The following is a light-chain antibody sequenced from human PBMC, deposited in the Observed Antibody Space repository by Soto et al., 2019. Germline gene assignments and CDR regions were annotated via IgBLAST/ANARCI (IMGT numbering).Light chain of an antibody. Sequence: QSGLTQPPSASGSPGQSVTISCTGTSSDVGAYNFVSWYQQHPGKAPKLIIYEVIKRPSGVPDRLSGSKSGNTASLTVSGLQAEDEADYYCSSYAGSDIWVFGGGTQLTVL. CDR3: SSYAGSDIWV. CDR1: SSDVGAYNF. CDR2: EVI. V-gene: IGLV2-8*01. J-gene: IGLJ7*01.